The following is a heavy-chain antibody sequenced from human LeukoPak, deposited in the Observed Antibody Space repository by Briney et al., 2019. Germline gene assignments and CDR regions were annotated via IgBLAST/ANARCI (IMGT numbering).Heavy chain of an antibody. Sequence: PGGSLRLSCAASGFTFSSYGMHWVRQAPGKGLEWVAFIRYDGSNKYYADSVKGRFTISRDNSKNTLYLQMNSLRAEDTAVYYCAKGRTAPQLWFSQPNRENWFDPWGQGTLVTVSS. CDR2: IRYDGSNK. D-gene: IGHD5-18*01. CDR3: AKGRTAPQLWFSQPNRENWFDP. CDR1: GFTFSSYG. J-gene: IGHJ5*02. V-gene: IGHV3-30*02.